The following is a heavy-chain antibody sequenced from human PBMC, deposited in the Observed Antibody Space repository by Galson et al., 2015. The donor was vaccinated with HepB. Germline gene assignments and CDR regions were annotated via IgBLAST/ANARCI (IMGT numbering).Heavy chain of an antibody. CDR3: ARDPAESVCSSTSCYSFQH. Sequence: SLRLSCAASGFTFSSYSMNWVRQAPGKGLEWVSSISSSSSYIYYADSVKGRFTTSRDNAKNSLYLQMNSLRAEDTAVYYCARDPAESVCSSTSCYSFQHWGQGTLVTVSS. V-gene: IGHV3-21*01. J-gene: IGHJ1*01. CDR1: GFTFSSYS. D-gene: IGHD2-2*02. CDR2: ISSSSSYI.